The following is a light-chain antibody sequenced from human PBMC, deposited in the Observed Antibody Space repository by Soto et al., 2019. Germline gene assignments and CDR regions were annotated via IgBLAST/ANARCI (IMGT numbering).Light chain of an antibody. Sequence: LVTTQSPASLSVSPGAGATLSCRASQRVNSNLAWYQQKPGQAPRLLIYDASTRATGVPARFSGSGSGTEFTLTISSLQSKDFAVYYCQQYNNWPRTFGQGTKVDNK. CDR2: DAS. CDR3: QQYNNWPRT. CDR1: QRVNSN. V-gene: IGKV3-15*01. J-gene: IGKJ1*01.